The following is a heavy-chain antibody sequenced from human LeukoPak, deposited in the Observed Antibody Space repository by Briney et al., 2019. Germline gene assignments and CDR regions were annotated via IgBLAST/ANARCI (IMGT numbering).Heavy chain of an antibody. CDR3: VRGYSFGPYGMDV. D-gene: IGHD2-15*01. Sequence: SCKVSGYTLTELSMHWVRQAPGKGLEYVSAISDSGGSTYYADSVKGRFTISRDNSKNTLYLQMSSLRAEDTAVYFCVRGYSFGPYGMDVWGQGTTVTVSS. J-gene: IGHJ6*02. V-gene: IGHV3-64D*09. CDR1: GYTLTELS. CDR2: ISDSGGST.